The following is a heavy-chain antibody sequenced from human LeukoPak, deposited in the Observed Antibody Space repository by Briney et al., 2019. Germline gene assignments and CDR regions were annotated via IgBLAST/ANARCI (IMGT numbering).Heavy chain of an antibody. V-gene: IGHV4-34*01. CDR1: VGSFSAYD. Sequence: SETLSLTCAVYVGSFSAYDWGWIRQPPGKGLEWIGEINHGGNTNYNPFLKSRVTISVDTSKNQFSLKLNSMTAADTAVYYCARGRWLQKFFDYWGQGTLVTVSS. J-gene: IGHJ4*02. CDR2: INHGGNT. D-gene: IGHD5-24*01. CDR3: ARGRWLQKFFDY.